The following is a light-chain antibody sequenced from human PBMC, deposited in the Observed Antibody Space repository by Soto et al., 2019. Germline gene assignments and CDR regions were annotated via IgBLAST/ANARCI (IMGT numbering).Light chain of an antibody. V-gene: IGLV1-40*01. CDR2: VNS. CDR1: SSNIGAGYD. CDR3: QSYDSSLSGVV. J-gene: IGLJ2*01. Sequence: QSVLTQPPSVSGAPGQRVTISCTGSSSNIGAGYDVHWYQQLPGTAPKLLIYVNSNRPSGVPDRFSGSKSGTSASLAITGLQAEDEADYYRQSYDSSLSGVVFGGGTKVTVL.